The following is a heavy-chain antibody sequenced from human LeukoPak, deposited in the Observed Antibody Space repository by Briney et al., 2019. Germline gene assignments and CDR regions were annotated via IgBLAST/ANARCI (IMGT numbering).Heavy chain of an antibody. D-gene: IGHD6-13*01. CDR2: ISSSSSYI. V-gene: IGHV3-21*01. Sequence: PGGSLRLSCAASGFTFSDYSMNWVRQAPGKGLEWVSCISSSSSYIYYADSVKGRFTISRDNAKNSLYLQMSSLRAEDTAVYYCAKEFLAAGDAFDIWGQGTMVTVSS. J-gene: IGHJ3*02. CDR3: AKEFLAAGDAFDI. CDR1: GFTFSDYS.